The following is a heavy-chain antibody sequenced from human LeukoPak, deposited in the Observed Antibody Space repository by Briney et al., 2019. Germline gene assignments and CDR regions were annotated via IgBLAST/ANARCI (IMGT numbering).Heavy chain of an antibody. CDR1: GFTFSSYA. CDR3: ARGSTLDDNARY. CDR2: ISSNGGST. D-gene: IGHD1-1*01. V-gene: IGHV3-64*01. Sequence: GGSLRLSCAASGFTFSSYAMHWVRQAPGKGLEYVSAISSNGGSTYYANSVKGRFTISRDNSKNTPYLQMGSLRAEDMAVYYCARGSTLDDNARYWGQGTLVTVSS. J-gene: IGHJ4*02.